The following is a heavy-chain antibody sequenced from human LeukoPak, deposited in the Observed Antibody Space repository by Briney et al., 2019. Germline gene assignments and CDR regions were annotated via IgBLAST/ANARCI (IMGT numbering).Heavy chain of an antibody. Sequence: PGGSLRLSCAASGFTFSSYWMHWVRQAPGKGLVWVSRISTDGSSTKYADFVEGRFTISRDNAKNSLYLQMNSLRDEDTAVYYCARGCSGGSCFGDFDYWGQGTLGTVSS. D-gene: IGHD2-15*01. CDR2: ISTDGSST. CDR1: GFTFSSYW. CDR3: ARGCSGGSCFGDFDY. J-gene: IGHJ4*02. V-gene: IGHV3-74*01.